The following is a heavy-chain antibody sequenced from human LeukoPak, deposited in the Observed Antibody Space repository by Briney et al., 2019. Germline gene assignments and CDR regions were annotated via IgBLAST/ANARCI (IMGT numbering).Heavy chain of an antibody. D-gene: IGHD6-13*01. CDR1: GYTFTGYF. CDR2: IIPIFGTA. Sequence: ASVNVSCKPSGYTFTGYFMHWVRQAPAQGLEWMGGIIPIFGTANYAQKFQGRVTITTDESPSTAYPELSSLRSEDTAVYYCARDGGIAAAYFDYWGQGTLVTVSS. J-gene: IGHJ4*02. CDR3: ARDGGIAAAYFDY. V-gene: IGHV1-69*05.